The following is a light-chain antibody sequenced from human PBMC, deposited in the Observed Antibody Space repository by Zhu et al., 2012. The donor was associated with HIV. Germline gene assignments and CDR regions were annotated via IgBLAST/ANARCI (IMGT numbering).Light chain of an antibody. V-gene: IGKV3-15*01. J-gene: IGKJ5*01. CDR1: QFVASD. CDR2: GAF. CDR3: QQYDYWPPGGS. Sequence: ETVMTQSPAILSVSPGERATLSCRASQFVASDLAWYQQKPGQAPRLLIYGAFARPPSTPARFSGSGSGTEFTLTITTMQSEDYAVYFCQQYDYWPPGGSFGQGTRLDIK.